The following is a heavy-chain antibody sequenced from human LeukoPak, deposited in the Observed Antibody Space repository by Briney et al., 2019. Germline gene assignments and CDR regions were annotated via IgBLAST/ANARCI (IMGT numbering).Heavy chain of an antibody. J-gene: IGHJ4*02. D-gene: IGHD3-22*01. CDR2: IYHSGST. CDR3: ASQPYYDSSGYYFY. V-gene: IGHV4-39*01. Sequence: PSETLSLTCTVSGGSITSSTYNWGWIRQPPGEGLEWIGSIYHSGSTFYNPSLKSRVTISINTSKNQFSLKLSSVTAADTAVYYCASQPYYDSSGYYFYGGQGTLVTVSS. CDR1: GGSITSSTYN.